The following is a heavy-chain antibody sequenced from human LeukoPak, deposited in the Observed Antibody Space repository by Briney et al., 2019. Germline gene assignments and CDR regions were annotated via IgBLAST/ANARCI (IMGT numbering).Heavy chain of an antibody. CDR3: ARGGYSSGLDY. J-gene: IGHJ4*02. Sequence: GGSLRLSCVASDFGSHHMHWVRQAPGKGLVWISRVSTDGIGTAYADSVKGRFTFSRDNAKNTVYLQMNSLRAEDTAVYYCARGGYSSGLDYWGQGTLVTVSS. CDR2: VSTDGIGT. D-gene: IGHD6-19*01. V-gene: IGHV3-74*01. CDR1: DFGSHH.